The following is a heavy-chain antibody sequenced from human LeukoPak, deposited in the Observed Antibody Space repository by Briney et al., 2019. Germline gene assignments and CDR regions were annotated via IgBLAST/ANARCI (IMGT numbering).Heavy chain of an antibody. Sequence: ASVKVSCKASGYTFTGYYMHWVRQAPGQWLEWMGWINPNSGGTNYAQKFQGRVTMTRDTSISTAYMELSRLRSDDTAVYYCARGRYGDSTPLFFQHWGQGTLVTVSS. CDR3: ARGRYGDSTPLFFQH. V-gene: IGHV1-2*02. D-gene: IGHD4-17*01. CDR2: INPNSGGT. CDR1: GYTFTGYY. J-gene: IGHJ1*01.